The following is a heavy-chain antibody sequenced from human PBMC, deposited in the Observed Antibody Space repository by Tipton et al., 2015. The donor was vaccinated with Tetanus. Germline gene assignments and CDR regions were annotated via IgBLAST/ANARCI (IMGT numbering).Heavy chain of an antibody. CDR3: ARGGEQCALRYFQY. CDR1: GASMKSGSFY. J-gene: IGHJ4*02. V-gene: IGHV4-31*03. D-gene: IGHD1/OR15-1a*01. CDR2: MFYNGDS. Sequence: TLSLTCTVSGASMKSGSFYWGWLPPHPGMGLEGIGYMFYNGDSFYNPSLKSRLAMSLDASKNLFSLNLTSVTAADTAVYYCARGGEQCALRYFQYWGQGTLVTVSS.